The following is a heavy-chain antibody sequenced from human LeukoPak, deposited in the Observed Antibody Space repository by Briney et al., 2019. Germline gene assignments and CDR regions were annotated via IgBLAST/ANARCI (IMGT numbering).Heavy chain of an antibody. V-gene: IGHV4-61*05. CDR3: ARAYFYYDSNSRFLYYFDY. CDR1: GGSISSSSYY. D-gene: IGHD3-22*01. CDR2: IYYSGST. J-gene: IGHJ4*02. Sequence: SETLSLTCTVSGGSISSSSYYWSWIRQPPGKGLEWIGYIYYSGSTNYNPSLKSRVTISVDTSKNQFSLKLSSVTAADTAVYYCARAYFYYDSNSRFLYYFDYWGQGTLVTVSS.